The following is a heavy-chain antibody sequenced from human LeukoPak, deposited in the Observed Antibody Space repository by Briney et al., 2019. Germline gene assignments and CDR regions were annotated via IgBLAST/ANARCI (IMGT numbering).Heavy chain of an antibody. Sequence: GGSLRLSCAASGFTFSSYGMHWVRQAPGKGLEWVAVISYDGSNKYYADSVKGRFTISRDNSKNTLYLQMNSLRAEDTAVYYCAKVKTGTTRYYYCYGMDVWGQGTTVTVSS. V-gene: IGHV3-30*18. CDR2: ISYDGSNK. J-gene: IGHJ6*02. D-gene: IGHD1-7*01. CDR3: AKVKTGTTRYYYCYGMDV. CDR1: GFTFSSYG.